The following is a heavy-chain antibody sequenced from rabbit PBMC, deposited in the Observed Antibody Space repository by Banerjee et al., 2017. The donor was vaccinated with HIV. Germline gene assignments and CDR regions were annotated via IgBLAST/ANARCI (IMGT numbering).Heavy chain of an antibody. D-gene: IGHD4-1*01. J-gene: IGHJ6*01. CDR2: IGISSDNT. V-gene: IGHV1S45*01. CDR3: AKWGSGWEFGL. Sequence: QEQLEESGGDLVKPEGSLTLTCTASGFSFNSNAMCWVRQAPGKGLEWIACIGISSDNTYYANWAKGRFTISKTSSTTVTLQMTSLTAADTATYFCAKWGSGWEFGLWGQGTLVTVS. CDR1: GFSFNSNA.